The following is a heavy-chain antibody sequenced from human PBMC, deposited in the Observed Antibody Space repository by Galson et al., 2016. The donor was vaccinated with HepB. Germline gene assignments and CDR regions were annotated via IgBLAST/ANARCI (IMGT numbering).Heavy chain of an antibody. D-gene: IGHD6-13*01. Sequence: SLRLSCAASGFTFDDYAMHWVRQAPGKGLEWVCLITWDGGSTYYADSVRGRFTVSRDNSKNSLYLQMNSLRPEDSALYYCTKDINSSNWYGHYYYYAVDMGGRGTTVTVSS. J-gene: IGHJ6*02. CDR2: ITWDGGST. CDR3: TKDINSSNWYGHYYYYAVDM. V-gene: IGHV3-43D*03. CDR1: GFTFDDYA.